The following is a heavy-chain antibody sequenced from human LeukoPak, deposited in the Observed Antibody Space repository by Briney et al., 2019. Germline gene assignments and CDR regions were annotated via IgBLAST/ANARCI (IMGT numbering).Heavy chain of an antibody. Sequence: GASVKVSCKASGGXFSSYAISWVRQAPGQGLEWMGRIIPILGIANYAQKFQGRVTITADKSTSTAYMELSSLRSEDTAVYYCARDPQQLVHWFDPWGQGTLVTVSS. CDR3: ARDPQQLVHWFDP. CDR2: IIPILGIA. V-gene: IGHV1-69*04. J-gene: IGHJ5*02. D-gene: IGHD6-13*01. CDR1: GGXFSSYA.